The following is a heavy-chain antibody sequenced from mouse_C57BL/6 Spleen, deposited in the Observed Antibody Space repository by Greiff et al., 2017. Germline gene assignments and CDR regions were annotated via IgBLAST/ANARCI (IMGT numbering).Heavy chain of an antibody. CDR3: ARHDPPYSNYGARDD. D-gene: IGHD2-5*01. Sequence: EVKLVESGGGLVKPGGSLKLSCAASGFTFSSYTMSWVRQTPEKRLEWVATISGGGGNTYYPDSVKGRFTIPRDNTKNTMYLQMSRLGSEDTAWYYCARHDPPYSNYGARDDWGQGTSVTVSS. V-gene: IGHV5-9*01. CDR1: GFTFSSYT. CDR2: ISGGGGNT. J-gene: IGHJ4*01.